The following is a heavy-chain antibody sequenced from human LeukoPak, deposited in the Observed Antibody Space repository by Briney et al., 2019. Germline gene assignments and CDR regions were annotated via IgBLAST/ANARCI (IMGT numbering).Heavy chain of an antibody. CDR1: GGSISSYY. V-gene: IGHV4-59*01. Sequence: SETLSLTCTFSGGSISSYYWSWIRQPPGKGLEWIGYIYYSGSTNYNPSLKSRVTISVDTSKNQFSLTLSSVTSVDTGVYYGARERYYYDSSGYYYPHDAFDIWGQGTMVTVSS. J-gene: IGHJ3*02. CDR2: IYYSGST. D-gene: IGHD3-22*01. CDR3: ARERYYYDSSGYYYPHDAFDI.